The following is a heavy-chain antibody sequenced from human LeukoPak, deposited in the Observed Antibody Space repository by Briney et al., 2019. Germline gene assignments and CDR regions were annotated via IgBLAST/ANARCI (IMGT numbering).Heavy chain of an antibody. CDR3: TREGAAAAYGMDV. J-gene: IGHJ6*02. Sequence: PGGSLRLSCTASGFTFGDYAVSWVRRAPGRGLEWVGLIRRRAFGETADYAASVKGRFTISRDDSKSIAHLQMNSLKTEDTAVYYCTREGAAAAYGMDVWGQGTTVTVSS. CDR2: IRRRAFGETA. V-gene: IGHV3-49*04. CDR1: GFTFGDYA. D-gene: IGHD6-13*01.